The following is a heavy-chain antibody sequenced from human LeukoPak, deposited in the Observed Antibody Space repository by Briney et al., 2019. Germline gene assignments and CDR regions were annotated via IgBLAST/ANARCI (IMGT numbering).Heavy chain of an antibody. CDR1: GFTFYNYA. J-gene: IGHJ4*02. V-gene: IGHV3-23*01. D-gene: IGHD6-13*01. CDR2: ISGSGGST. Sequence: GGAPGLFLCASGFTFYNYAMSLVRPASGEGVGGVFAISGSGGSTYYADSVKGRFTISRDNSKNTLYLQMNSLRAEDTAVYYCATERTGYSSSSFDYWGQGTLVTVSS. CDR3: ATERTGYSSSSFDY.